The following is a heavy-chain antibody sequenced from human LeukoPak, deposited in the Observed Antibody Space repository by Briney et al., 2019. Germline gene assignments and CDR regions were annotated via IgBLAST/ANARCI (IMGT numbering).Heavy chain of an antibody. CDR3: ARESSSGWYGNWFDP. D-gene: IGHD6-13*01. J-gene: IGHJ5*02. CDR2: IFYGGNT. Sequence: SETLSLTCTVSGGSISSRDYYWGWIRQPPGKGLEWIGGIFYGGNTYYNPSLKSRVTISVDTSKNQFSLKLSSVTAADTAVYYCARESSSGWYGNWFDPWGQGTLVTVSS. CDR1: GGSISSRDYY. V-gene: IGHV4-39*07.